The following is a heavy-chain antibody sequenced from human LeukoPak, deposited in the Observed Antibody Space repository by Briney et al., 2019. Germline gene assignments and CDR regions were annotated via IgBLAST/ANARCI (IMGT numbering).Heavy chain of an antibody. CDR1: GFTFSSYS. D-gene: IGHD3-10*01. CDR3: AAPVSGYYYYGMDV. Sequence: GGSLRLSCAASGFTFSSYSMNWVRQAPGKGLEWVSSISSSSSYIYYADSVKGRFTISRDNAKSSLYLQMNSLRAEDTAVYYCAAPVSGYYYYGMDVWGQGTTVTVSS. CDR2: ISSSSSYI. J-gene: IGHJ6*02. V-gene: IGHV3-21*01.